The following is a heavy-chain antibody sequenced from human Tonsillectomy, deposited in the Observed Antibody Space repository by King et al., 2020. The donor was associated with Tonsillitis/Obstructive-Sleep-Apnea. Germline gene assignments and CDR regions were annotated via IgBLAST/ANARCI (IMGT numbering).Heavy chain of an antibody. CDR1: GGSFSGYY. CDR2: INHSGST. D-gene: IGHD1-26*01. Sequence: VQLQQWGAGLLKPSETLSLTCAVYGGSFSGYYWSWIRQPPGKGLEWIGEINHSGSTNYNPSLKSRVTISVDTSKNQFSLKLSSVTAADAAVYYCAREVVGANLGYWGQGTLVTVSS. V-gene: IGHV4-34*01. CDR3: AREVVGANLGY. J-gene: IGHJ4*02.